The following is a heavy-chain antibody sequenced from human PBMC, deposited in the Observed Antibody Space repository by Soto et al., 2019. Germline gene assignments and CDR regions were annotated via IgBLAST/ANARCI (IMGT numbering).Heavy chain of an antibody. D-gene: IGHD6-13*01. CDR1: GFTFTSYA. CDR3: ARGRQQLGYYYYGMDV. J-gene: IGHJ6*02. CDR2: ISYDGSNK. V-gene: IGHV3-30-3*01. Sequence: QVQLVESGGGVVQPGRSLRLSCAASGFTFTSYAMHWVRQAPGKGLEWVAVISYDGSNKYYADSVKGRFTISRDNSKNTLYLQMNSLRAEDTAVYYCARGRQQLGYYYYGMDVWDQGTTVTVSS.